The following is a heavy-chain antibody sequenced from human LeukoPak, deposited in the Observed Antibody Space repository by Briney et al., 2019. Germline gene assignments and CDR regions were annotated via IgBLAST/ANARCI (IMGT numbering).Heavy chain of an antibody. CDR2: IKQDGSEK. D-gene: IGHD2-15*01. CDR1: GFTFSSYW. J-gene: IGHJ4*02. Sequence: GGSLRLSCAASGFTFSSYWMSWVRQAPGKGLGWVANIKQDGSEKYYVDSVKGRFTISRDNAKNSLYLQMNSLRAEDTAVYYCARVGKQVAADYWGQGTLVTVSS. CDR3: ARVGKQVAADY. V-gene: IGHV3-7*03.